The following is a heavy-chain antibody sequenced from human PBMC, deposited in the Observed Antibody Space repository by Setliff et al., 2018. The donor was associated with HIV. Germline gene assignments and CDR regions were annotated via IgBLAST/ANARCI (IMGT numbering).Heavy chain of an antibody. CDR1: GYVFTTYV. CDR2: INANTGNP. V-gene: IGHV7-4-1*02. D-gene: IGHD3-10*01. J-gene: IGHJ5*02. Sequence: ASVKVSCKASGYVFTTYVINWVRQAPGRGLELMGWINANTGNPRYAPGFTGRFVFSLDTSATTAHLQINGLETDDTAVYYCARDYNYASGTYNWFDPWGQGTLVTVSS. CDR3: ARDYNYASGTYNWFDP.